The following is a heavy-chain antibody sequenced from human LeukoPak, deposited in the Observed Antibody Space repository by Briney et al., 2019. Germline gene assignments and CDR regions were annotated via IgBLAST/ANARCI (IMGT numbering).Heavy chain of an antibody. CDR1: GFTFSSYW. CDR3: ARDERAPHYYGNSGY. CDR2: ISSSSSYI. V-gene: IGHV3-21*01. J-gene: IGHJ4*02. D-gene: IGHD3-3*01. Sequence: GGSLRLSCAASGFTFSSYWMNWVRQAPGKGLEWVSSISSSSSYIYYADSVKGRFTISRDNAKNSLYLQMNSLRAEDTAVYYCARDERAPHYYGNSGYWGQGTLVTVSS.